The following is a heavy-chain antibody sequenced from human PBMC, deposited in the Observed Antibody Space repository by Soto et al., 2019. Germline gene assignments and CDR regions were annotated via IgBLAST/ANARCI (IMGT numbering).Heavy chain of an antibody. D-gene: IGHD1-20*01. CDR3: ARDSKWNGDWFDP. CDR1: GYTFTGYY. J-gene: IGHJ5*02. CDR2: INPNSGGT. Sequence: GASVKVSCKASGYTFTGYYMHWVRQAPGQGLEWMGWINPNSGGTNYAQKFQGRVTMTRDTSISTAYMELSRLRSDDTAVYYCARDSKWNGDWFDPWGQGTLVTVSS. V-gene: IGHV1-2*02.